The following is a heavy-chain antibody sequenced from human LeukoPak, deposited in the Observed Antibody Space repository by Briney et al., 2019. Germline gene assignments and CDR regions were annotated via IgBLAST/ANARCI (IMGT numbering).Heavy chain of an antibody. CDR2: IKQDGSDK. J-gene: IGHJ4*02. D-gene: IGHD3-10*01. CDR1: GFTFSTYW. CDR3: ATHPGDYWFGYLQL. Sequence: GGSLRLSCAASGFTFSTYWMSWVRQAPGKGLEWVAHIKQDGSDKYYVDSMKGRFTVSRDNAKNSLYLQMNSLRAEDTAVYYCATHPGDYWFGYLQLWGQGTLVTVSS. V-gene: IGHV3-7*01.